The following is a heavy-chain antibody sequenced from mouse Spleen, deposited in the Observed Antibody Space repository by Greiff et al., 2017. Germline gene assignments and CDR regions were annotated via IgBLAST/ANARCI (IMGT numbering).Heavy chain of an antibody. CDR1: GYAFSSSW. CDR2: IYPGDGDT. V-gene: IGHV1-82*01. J-gene: IGHJ3*01. Sequence: VQLQQSGPELVKPGASVKISCKASGYAFSSSWMNWVKQRPGKGLEWIGRIYPGDGDTNYNGKFKGKATLTADKSSSTAYMQLSSLTSEDSAVYFCARGGNYLAYWGQGTLVTVSA. D-gene: IGHD2-1*01. CDR3: ARGGNYLAY.